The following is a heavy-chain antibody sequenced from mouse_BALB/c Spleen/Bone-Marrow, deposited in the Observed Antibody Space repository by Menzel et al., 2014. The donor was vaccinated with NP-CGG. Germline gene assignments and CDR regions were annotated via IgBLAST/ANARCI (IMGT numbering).Heavy chain of an antibody. D-gene: IGHD2-14*01. CDR1: GYTFTDYA. Sequence: VQLQQSGAELVRPGVSVKISCKGSGYTFTDYAVHWVKQSHTKSLEWIGLISSYYGDATCNQKFKGKATMTVDKSSSTAFLELARLTSEDSAIYYCARSGKVRNAMDYWGQGTSVTVSS. CDR2: ISSYYGDA. V-gene: IGHV1-67*01. CDR3: ARSGKVRNAMDY. J-gene: IGHJ4*01.